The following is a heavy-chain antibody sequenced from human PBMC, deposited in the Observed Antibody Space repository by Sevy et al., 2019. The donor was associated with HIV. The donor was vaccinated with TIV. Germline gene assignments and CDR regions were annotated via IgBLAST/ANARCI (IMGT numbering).Heavy chain of an antibody. V-gene: IGHV3-23*01. Sequence: GGSLRLSCAASGFTFNNYVMNWVRQAPGKGLEWVSVISHGGGTTYYADSVKGGFTISRDDSKDTVYLEMNSLRAEDTAVYYGARRYLPSAPPALDYWGQGTLVTVSS. J-gene: IGHJ4*02. CDR1: GFTFNNYV. CDR3: ARRYLPSAPPALDY. CDR2: ISHGGGTT. D-gene: IGHD2-2*01.